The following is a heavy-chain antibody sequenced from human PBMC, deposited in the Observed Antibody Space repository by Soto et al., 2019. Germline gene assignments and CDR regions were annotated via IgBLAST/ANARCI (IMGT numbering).Heavy chain of an antibody. J-gene: IGHJ4*02. CDR1: GGTFSSYA. Sequence: QVQLVQSGAEVKKPGSSVKVSCKASGGTFSSYAISWVRQAPGQGLEWMGGIIPIFGTANYAQKFQGRVTITADESTSTAYMELSSLRSEDTAVYYCARERGSGYCRGGSCYPFDYWGQGTLVTVSS. D-gene: IGHD2-15*01. CDR2: IIPIFGTA. V-gene: IGHV1-69*12. CDR3: ARERGSGYCRGGSCYPFDY.